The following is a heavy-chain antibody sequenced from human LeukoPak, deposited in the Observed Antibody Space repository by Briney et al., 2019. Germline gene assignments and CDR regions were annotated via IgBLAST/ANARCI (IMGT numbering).Heavy chain of an antibody. CDR3: GRAYQPLGGLSFPDQ. J-gene: IGHJ5*02. D-gene: IGHD3-16*02. CDR1: GYTFTSYA. V-gene: IGHV7-4-1*02. CDR2: INPNTGNP. Sequence: ASVKVSCKASGYTFTSYAMNWVRQAPGQGLEWMGWINPNTGNPTYAQGFTGRFVFSLDTSVSTAYLQISSLKAEDTAVYYCGRAYQPLGGLSFPDQWGHGTLVTVSS.